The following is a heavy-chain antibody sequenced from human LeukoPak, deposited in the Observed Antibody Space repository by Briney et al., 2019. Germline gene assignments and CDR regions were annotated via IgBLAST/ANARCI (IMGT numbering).Heavy chain of an antibody. D-gene: IGHD2-2*01. V-gene: IGHV1-8*01. CDR1: GYIFTNYD. Sequence: ASVKVSCTPSGYIFTNYDINWVRQATGHGLEWMGWMNPENSGTQPAQKFQGRLIMTMDASAGTAYMELSSLTSADTAVYYCARFVRHQLPTTDYWGQGTLVTVSS. CDR2: MNPENSGT. J-gene: IGHJ4*02. CDR3: ARFVRHQLPTTDY.